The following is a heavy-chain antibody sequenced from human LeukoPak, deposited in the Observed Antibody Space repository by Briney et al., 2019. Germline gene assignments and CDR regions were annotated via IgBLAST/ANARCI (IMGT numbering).Heavy chain of an antibody. J-gene: IGHJ4*02. CDR3: AGYNCTTTSCYTGGFDY. Sequence: PGGSLRLSCAASGFTFSSYAMSWVRQAPGKGLEWVSAVSGSGGSTYYADSVKGRLTISRDNSKNTLYLQMNSLRAEDTAVYYCAGYNCTTTSCYTGGFDYWGQGTLVTVSS. D-gene: IGHD5-24*01. CDR2: VSGSGGST. CDR1: GFTFSSYA. V-gene: IGHV3-23*01.